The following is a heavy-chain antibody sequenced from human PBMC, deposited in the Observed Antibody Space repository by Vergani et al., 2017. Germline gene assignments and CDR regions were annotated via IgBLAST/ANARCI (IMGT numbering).Heavy chain of an antibody. D-gene: IGHD3-10*01. CDR2: ISGSGSSI. CDR3: ARAGYYGQIFDC. Sequence: EVQLVDSGGGLVQPGGSLRLSCAASGFTFSSYEMNWVRQAPGKGLEWVSYISGSGSSIYYADSVKGRFTIARDNAKNLIYLQMNSLRAKDTAFYYCARAGYYGQIFDCWGQGTLVTVSS. J-gene: IGHJ4*02. CDR1: GFTFSSYE. V-gene: IGHV3-48*03.